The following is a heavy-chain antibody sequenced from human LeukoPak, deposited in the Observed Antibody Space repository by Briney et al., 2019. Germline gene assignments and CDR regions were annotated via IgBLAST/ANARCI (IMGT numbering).Heavy chain of an antibody. CDR3: ARDAVGSYIPFDY. CDR1: GFTFSSYA. Sequence: GGSLRLSCAASGFTFSSYAMNWVRQAPGKGLEWVSSISSSGSYIFYADSVKGRFTISRDNAKNSLYLQMNSLRAEDTAVDLCARDAVGSYIPFDYWGQGTLVTVSS. J-gene: IGHJ4*02. CDR2: ISSSGSYI. V-gene: IGHV3-21*01. D-gene: IGHD1-26*01.